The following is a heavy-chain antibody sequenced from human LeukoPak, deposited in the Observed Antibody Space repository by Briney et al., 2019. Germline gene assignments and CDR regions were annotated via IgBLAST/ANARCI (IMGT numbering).Heavy chain of an antibody. J-gene: IGHJ4*02. CDR1: NGSITSTSYY. Sequence: SETLSLTCFVSNGSITSTSYYWAWIRQSPGRGLEWIGTTSSGGSAYYNTSLKSRVTISVDTSKTQLSLRLTSVTAADTAVYYCARQGGGDFVDSWGQGTLVSVS. CDR2: TSSGGSA. CDR3: ARQGGGDFVDS. D-gene: IGHD4-17*01. V-gene: IGHV4-39*01.